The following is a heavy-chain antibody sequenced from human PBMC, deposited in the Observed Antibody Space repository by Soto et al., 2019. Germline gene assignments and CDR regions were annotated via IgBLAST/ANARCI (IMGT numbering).Heavy chain of an antibody. Sequence: ASVKVSCKASGYTFTSYGISWVRQAPGQGLEWMGWISAYNGNTNYAQKFQGWVTMTRDTSISTAYMELSRLRSDDTAVYYCARDAMIVVVPYYYYYGMDVWGQGTTVTVSS. CDR1: GYTFTSYG. CDR2: ISAYNGNT. D-gene: IGHD3-22*01. CDR3: ARDAMIVVVPYYYYYGMDV. V-gene: IGHV1-18*01. J-gene: IGHJ6*02.